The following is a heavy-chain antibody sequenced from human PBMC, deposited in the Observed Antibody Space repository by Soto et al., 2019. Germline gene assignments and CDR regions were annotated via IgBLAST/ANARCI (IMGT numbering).Heavy chain of an antibody. D-gene: IGHD2-15*01. J-gene: IGHJ4*02. CDR2: IYWNDDK. CDR1: GFSLSTSGVG. CDR3: AKGLGYCSGGSCYASYYFDY. V-gene: IGHV2-5*01. Sequence: GSGPTLVNPTQTLTLTCTFSGFSLSTSGVGVGWIRQPPGKALEWLTLIYWNDDKRYSPSLKSRLTITKDTSKNQVVLTMTNMDPVDTATYYCAKGLGYCSGGSCYASYYFDYWGQGTLVTVSS.